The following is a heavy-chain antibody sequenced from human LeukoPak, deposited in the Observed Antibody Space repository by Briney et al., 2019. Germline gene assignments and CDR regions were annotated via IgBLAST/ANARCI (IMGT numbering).Heavy chain of an antibody. J-gene: IGHJ4*02. Sequence: TSDTLSLICTVSGGSISRYYWTWIRQPPGKGREWIGYIYHSESNIYNPSVRSRVTISVDTSQNQFSLNLSSVTAADTAVYYCARAGDESSGYYPNSYIDYWGQGTLVTVSS. CDR1: GGSISRYY. D-gene: IGHD3-22*01. V-gene: IGHV4-59*08. CDR2: IYHSESN. CDR3: ARAGDESSGYYPNSYIDY.